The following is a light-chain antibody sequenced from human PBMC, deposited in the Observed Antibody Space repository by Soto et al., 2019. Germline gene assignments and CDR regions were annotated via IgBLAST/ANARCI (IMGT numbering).Light chain of an antibody. CDR2: DAS. V-gene: IGKV3-15*01. CDR1: QSVNSR. CDR3: QQYKNWPPEYT. J-gene: IGKJ2*01. Sequence: EIVMTQSPATLSVSPGERVTLFCRASQSVNSRLSWYQQKPAQAPRLLIYDASTRATGSPARFSGSGSGTEFTLTISSLQADDFAVYYCQQYKNWPPEYTFGQGTKLEIK.